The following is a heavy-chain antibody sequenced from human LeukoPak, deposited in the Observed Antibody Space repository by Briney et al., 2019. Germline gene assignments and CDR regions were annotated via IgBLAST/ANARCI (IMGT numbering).Heavy chain of an antibody. J-gene: IGHJ2*01. D-gene: IGHD3-3*01. CDR2: IKQDGSEK. V-gene: IGHV3-7*01. Sequence: AGGSLRLSCAASGFTFSSYWMSWVRQAPGKGLEWVANIKQDGSEKYYVDSVKGRFTISRDNAKNSLYLQMNSLRAEDTAVYYCARDLRVTIFGVVIPTNWYFDLWGRGTLVTVSS. CDR1: GFTFSSYW. CDR3: ARDLRVTIFGVVIPTNWYFDL.